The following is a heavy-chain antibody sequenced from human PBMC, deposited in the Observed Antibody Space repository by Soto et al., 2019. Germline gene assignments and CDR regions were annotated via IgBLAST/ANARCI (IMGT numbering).Heavy chain of an antibody. D-gene: IGHD1-7*01. CDR3: ARGPVIWNSFSV. V-gene: IGHV1-69*01. J-gene: IGHJ3*01. CDR1: VDTFSSYS. Sequence: QVQLIQSGAELKRPGSSVKVSCTASVDTFSSYSITWLRQAPGQRLEWMGGIIPIFAKPTYAQKVKGRVAITAEDSTITAYMELTSLASEDTAVYYCARGPVIWNSFSVWGQGTPISVSS. CDR2: IIPIFAKP.